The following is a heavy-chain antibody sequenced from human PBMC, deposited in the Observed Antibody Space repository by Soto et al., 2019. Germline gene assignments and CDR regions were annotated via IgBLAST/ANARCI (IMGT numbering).Heavy chain of an antibody. CDR3: TLGRYVDWLSQTYYYYGMDI. D-gene: IGHD3-9*01. CDR1: GFTFSNSW. J-gene: IGHJ6*02. V-gene: IGHV3-15*07. CDR2: IKSKTDGGTT. Sequence: GGSLRLSCAASGFTFSNSWMNWVRQAPGQGLEWVGRIKSKTDGGTTDYAAPVKGRFTISRDDSKNTLYLQMNSLKTEDTAVYYCTLGRYVDWLSQTYYYYGMDIWGQGTTVTAPS.